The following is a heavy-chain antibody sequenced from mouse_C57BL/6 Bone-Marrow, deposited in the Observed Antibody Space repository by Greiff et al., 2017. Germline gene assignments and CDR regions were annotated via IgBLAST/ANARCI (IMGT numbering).Heavy chain of an antibody. CDR3: ARLELDGSSGDWYFDV. V-gene: IGHV1-85*01. CDR1: GYTFTSYD. CDR2: IYPRDGST. D-gene: IGHD1-1*01. J-gene: IGHJ1*03. Sequence: QVQLQQSGPELVKPGASVKLSCKASGYTFTSYDINWVKQRPGQGLEWIGWIYPRDGSTKYNEKFKGKATLTVDTSSSTAYMELHRLTSEDSAVYFCARLELDGSSGDWYFDVWGTGTTVTVSS.